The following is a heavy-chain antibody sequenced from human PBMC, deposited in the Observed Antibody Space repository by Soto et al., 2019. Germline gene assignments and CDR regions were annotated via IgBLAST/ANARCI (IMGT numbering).Heavy chain of an antibody. CDR1: GYTFTNYG. CDR3: ASVQSSGYDY. Sequence: QVQLVQSGVELKKPGASVRVSCKASGYTFTNYGISWVRQAPGQGLEWVGWMSPNNGNTHYAPKLQGRVTMTRDTPTNTAYLDLRSLRSDDTAVYYCASVQSSGYDYWGQGTLVTVSS. D-gene: IGHD5-12*01. J-gene: IGHJ4*02. CDR2: MSPNNGNT. V-gene: IGHV1-18*04.